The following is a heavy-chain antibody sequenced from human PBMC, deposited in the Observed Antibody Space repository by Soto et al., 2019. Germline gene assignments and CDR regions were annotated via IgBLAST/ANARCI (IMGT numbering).Heavy chain of an antibody. CDR2: ISSSSSYI. J-gene: IGHJ6*02. Sequence: PXGSLRLSFAASGFTFSSYRMDWVRQAPGKGLDWVSSISSSSSYIYYADSVKGRFTISRDNAKNSLYLQMNSLRAEDTAVYYCARLDFHSSGPTPYGMDVWGQGTTVTVSS. D-gene: IGHD6-19*01. CDR3: ARLDFHSSGPTPYGMDV. V-gene: IGHV3-21*01. CDR1: GFTFSSYR.